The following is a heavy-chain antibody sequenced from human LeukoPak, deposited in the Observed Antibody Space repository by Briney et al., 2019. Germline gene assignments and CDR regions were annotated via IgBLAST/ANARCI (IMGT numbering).Heavy chain of an antibody. Sequence: SETLSLTCTVSGGSISSDCWSWIRQPPGKGLEWIGYIYYSGSTNYNPSLKSRVTISVDTSKNQFSLKLSSVTAADTAVYYCARSTGGWSYFDHWGQGILVTVSS. D-gene: IGHD6-19*01. CDR1: GGSISSDC. CDR2: IYYSGST. V-gene: IGHV4-59*01. J-gene: IGHJ4*02. CDR3: ARSTGGWSYFDH.